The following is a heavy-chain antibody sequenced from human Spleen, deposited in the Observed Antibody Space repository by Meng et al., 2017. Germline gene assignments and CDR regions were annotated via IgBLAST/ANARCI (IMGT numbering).Heavy chain of an antibody. CDR1: VGTFSDTY. V-gene: IGHV4-34*01. CDR2: INHSAST. CDR3: ARGPTTMAHDFDY. D-gene: IGHD4-11*01. J-gene: IGHJ4*02. Sequence: QGRCRRWGAGPLQPSEPLSLAWGVSVGTFSDTYWSWTREPPGKGLEWIGEINHSASTNYNPSLESRATISVDTSQNNISLKMSSVTAADSDVYYCARGPTTMAHDFDYWGQGTLVTVSS.